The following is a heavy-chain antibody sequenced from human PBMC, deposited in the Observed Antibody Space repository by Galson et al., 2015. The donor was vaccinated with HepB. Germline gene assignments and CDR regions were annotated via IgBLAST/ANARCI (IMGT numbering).Heavy chain of an antibody. J-gene: IGHJ4*02. Sequence: SLRLSCAASGFTFSSYAMHWVRQAPGKGLEWVAVISYDGSNKYYADSVKGRFTISRDNSKNTLYLQMNSLRAEDTAVYYCARDSVGRSGIAAAGRADYWGQGTLVTVSS. CDR3: ARDSVGRSGIAAAGRADY. V-gene: IGHV3-30*04. CDR2: ISYDGSNK. D-gene: IGHD6-13*01. CDR1: GFTFSSYA.